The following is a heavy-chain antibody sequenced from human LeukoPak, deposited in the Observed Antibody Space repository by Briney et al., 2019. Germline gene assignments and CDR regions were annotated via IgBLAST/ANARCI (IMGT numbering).Heavy chain of an antibody. D-gene: IGHD6-6*01. J-gene: IGHJ4*02. V-gene: IGHV3-33*01. CDR1: GFTFSSYG. Sequence: GGSLRLSCSASGFTFSSYGMHWVRQAPGRGLEWVAAVWYDGINKYYADSVKGRFTISRDTSKSTLYLQMTSLRAEDTAVYYCARDAPAFGFYSSSLGYWGQGTLVTVSS. CDR3: ARDAPAFGFYSSSLGY. CDR2: VWYDGINK.